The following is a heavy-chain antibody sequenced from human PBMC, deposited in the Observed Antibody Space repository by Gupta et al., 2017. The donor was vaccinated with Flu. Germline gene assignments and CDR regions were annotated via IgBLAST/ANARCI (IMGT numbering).Heavy chain of an antibody. J-gene: IGHJ5*02. CDR2: VYYNGNT. CDR3: VRETSGTSWVDP. D-gene: IGHD1-1*01. Sequence: WVRQPPGKGLEWIGSVYYNGNTYYRPSLRSQFTISIDTSKNQFSLKLNSVTAADTAVYYCVRETSGTSWVDPWGQGTVVTVSS. V-gene: IGHV4-39*01.